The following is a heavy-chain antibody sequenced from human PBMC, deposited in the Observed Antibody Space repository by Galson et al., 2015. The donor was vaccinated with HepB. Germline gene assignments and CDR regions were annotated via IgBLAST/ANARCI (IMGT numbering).Heavy chain of an antibody. CDR1: GGSISDFWSPYY. V-gene: IGHV4-4*07. D-gene: IGHD3-22*01. CDR3: ARASYDSSGHLDY. Sequence: ETLSLTCTVSGGSISDFWSPYYWSWIRQPAGKRLEWIGRIYGSGNTNYNPSLKGRVTMSLDASKNQFSLKLSSVTAADTAVYFCARASYDSSGHLDYWGQGSRVIVSP. J-gene: IGHJ4*02. CDR2: IYGSGNT.